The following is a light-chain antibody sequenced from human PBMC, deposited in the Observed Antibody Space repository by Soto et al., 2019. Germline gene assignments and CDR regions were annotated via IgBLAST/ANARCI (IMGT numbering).Light chain of an antibody. Sequence: QSALTQPASVSVSPGQSVAISSTGTSSDVGSGNVVSWYQHYPGKAPQLIIYEGFKRPSGVSSRFSGSKSGNTASLTISGLQAEDEAEYYCCSHAGRNTYVFGTGTKVTVL. CDR3: CSHAGRNTYV. J-gene: IGLJ1*01. CDR2: EGF. V-gene: IGLV2-23*01. CDR1: SSDVGSGNV.